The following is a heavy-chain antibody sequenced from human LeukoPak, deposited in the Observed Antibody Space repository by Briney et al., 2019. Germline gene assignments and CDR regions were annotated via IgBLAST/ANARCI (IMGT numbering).Heavy chain of an antibody. CDR2: IKNDGKWT. CDR3: ARGGLDHAFDF. Sequence: PGGSLRLSCAASGFIFSNYLIYWVRQAPGKGLEYVSRIKNDGKWTTYAESVKGRFTVSRDNAKNTVFLQMNSLRGEDTSMYYCARGGLDHAFDFWGQGTMVTVSS. V-gene: IGHV3-74*01. CDR1: GFIFSNYL. J-gene: IGHJ3*01. D-gene: IGHD3/OR15-3a*01.